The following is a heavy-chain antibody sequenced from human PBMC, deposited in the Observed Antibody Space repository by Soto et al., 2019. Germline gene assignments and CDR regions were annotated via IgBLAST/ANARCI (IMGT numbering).Heavy chain of an antibody. CDR2: LSAYNGDT. D-gene: IGHD1-26*01. Sequence: AASVKVSCKTSGYTFINYGITWVRQAPGQGLEWMGWLSAYNGDTSSSEKLQDRFTMTTDTSTNTVYMDLRSLTSDDTAVYYCARWSAIVGGAEALDVWGQGTMVTVSS. CDR3: ARWSAIVGGAEALDV. V-gene: IGHV1-18*01. J-gene: IGHJ3*01. CDR1: GYTFINYG.